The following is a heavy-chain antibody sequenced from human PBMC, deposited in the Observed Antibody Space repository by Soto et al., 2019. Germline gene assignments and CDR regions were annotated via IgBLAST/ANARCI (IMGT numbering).Heavy chain of an antibody. D-gene: IGHD6-6*01. V-gene: IGHV3-9*01. Sequence: GGSLRLSCAASGFTFDDYAMHWVRQAPGKGLEWVSGISWNSGSIGYADSVKGRFTIPRDNAKNSLYLQMNSLRAEDTALYYCAKDVGSSSFRVLSYFDYWGQGT. CDR3: AKDVGSSSFRVLSYFDY. CDR2: ISWNSGSI. CDR1: GFTFDDYA. J-gene: IGHJ4*02.